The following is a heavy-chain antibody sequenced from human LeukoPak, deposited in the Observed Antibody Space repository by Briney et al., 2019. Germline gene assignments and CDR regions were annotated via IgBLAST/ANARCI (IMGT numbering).Heavy chain of an antibody. CDR2: ITSSGSTI. CDR1: GFTFSDYE. CDR3: ARGSSGWYGGY. V-gene: IGHV3-48*03. J-gene: IGHJ4*02. D-gene: IGHD6-19*01. Sequence: PGGSLRLSCAASGFTFSDYEMNWVRQAPGKGLEWASYITSSGSTIYYADSVKGRFTISRDNAKNSLYLQMDSLRADDTAVYYCARGSSGWYGGYWGQGTLVTVSS.